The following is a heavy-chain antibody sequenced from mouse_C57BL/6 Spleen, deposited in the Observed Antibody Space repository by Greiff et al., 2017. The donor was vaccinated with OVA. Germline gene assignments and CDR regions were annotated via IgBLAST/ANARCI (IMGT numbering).Heavy chain of an antibody. V-gene: IGHV1-59*01. CDR3: ARENTTASGFAY. CDR2: IDPSDSYT. CDR1: GYTFTSYW. J-gene: IGHJ3*01. D-gene: IGHD1-2*01. Sequence: QVQLQQPGAELVRPGTSVKLSCKASGYTFTSYWMHWVKQRPGQGLEWIGVIDPSDSYTNYNQKFKGKATLTVDTSSSTAYMPLSSLTSEDSAVYYCARENTTASGFAYWGQGTLVTVSA.